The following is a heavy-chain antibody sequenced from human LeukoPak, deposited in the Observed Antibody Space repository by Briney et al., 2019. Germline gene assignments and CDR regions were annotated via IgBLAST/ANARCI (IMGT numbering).Heavy chain of an antibody. CDR3: ASENWGNYFDY. Sequence: SATLSLTCAVAGGSIISSSYYGGWIRQPPGEGLGWIRSIYYSGSTYYNPSLKSRVTISVDTSKNQFSLKLSSVTAADTAVYYCASENWGNYFDYWGQGTLVTVSS. J-gene: IGHJ4*02. CDR2: IYYSGST. D-gene: IGHD7-27*01. CDR1: GGSIISSSYY. V-gene: IGHV4-39*07.